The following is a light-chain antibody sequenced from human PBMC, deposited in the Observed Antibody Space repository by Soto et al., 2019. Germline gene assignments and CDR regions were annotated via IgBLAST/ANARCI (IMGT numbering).Light chain of an antibody. CDR1: SSDVGTYKY. V-gene: IGLV2-14*01. CDR3: GSYTSRSTPL. Sequence: QSALTQPASVSGSPGRSITISCTGTSSDVGTYKYVSWYQQHPGKAPKLMIYEVSNRPSGVSNRFSGSKSGNTASLTISGLQAVDEAYYYCGSYTSRSTPLFGGGTKLTVL. CDR2: EVS. J-gene: IGLJ2*01.